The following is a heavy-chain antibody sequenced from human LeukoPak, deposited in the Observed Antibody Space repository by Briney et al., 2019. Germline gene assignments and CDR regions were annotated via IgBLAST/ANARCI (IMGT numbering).Heavy chain of an antibody. CDR2: IYYSGST. V-gene: IGHV4-39*01. CDR1: GGSISSSSYY. Sequence: SETLSLTCTVSGGSISSSSYYWGWIRQPPGKGLEWIGSIYYSGSTYYNPSLKSRVTISVDTSKNQFSLKLSSVTAADTAVYYCARLTYYYGSGSYYEHFDYWGQGTLVTVSS. D-gene: IGHD3-10*01. J-gene: IGHJ4*02. CDR3: ARLTYYYGSGSYYEHFDY.